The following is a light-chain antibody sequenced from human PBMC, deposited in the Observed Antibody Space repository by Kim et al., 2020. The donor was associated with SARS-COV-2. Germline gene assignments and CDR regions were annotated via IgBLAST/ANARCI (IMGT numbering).Light chain of an antibody. CDR3: QVWHSRSGV. CDR1: NIGSKS. J-gene: IGLJ3*02. V-gene: IGLV3-21*04. Sequence: SYELTQPPSVSLAPGETARISCGGNNIGSKSVHWYQQKPGQAPVLVIYYPSDRPSGIPDRFSGSNSGNTATLTISRVEAGDEADYYCQVWHSRSGVFGGG. CDR2: YPS.